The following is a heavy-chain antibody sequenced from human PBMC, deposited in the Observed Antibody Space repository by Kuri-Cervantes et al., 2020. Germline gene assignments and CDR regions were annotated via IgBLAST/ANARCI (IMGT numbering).Heavy chain of an antibody. V-gene: IGHV3-9*01. CDR1: GFTFDDYA. CDR3: ARANFWSGYYGYYYYYGMDV. D-gene: IGHD3-3*01. J-gene: IGHJ6*02. CDR2: ISWNSGSI. Sequence: SLKISCAASGFTFDDYAMHWVRQAPGKGLEWVSGISWNSGSIGYADSVKGRFTISRDNAKNSLYLQMNSLRAEDTSLYYCARANFWSGYYGYYYYYGMDVWGQGTTVTVSS.